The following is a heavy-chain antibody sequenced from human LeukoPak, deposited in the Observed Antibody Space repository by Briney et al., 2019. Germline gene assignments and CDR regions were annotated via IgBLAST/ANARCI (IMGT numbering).Heavy chain of an antibody. J-gene: IGHJ4*02. CDR3: ARRAVAGFDYFDY. CDR2: IYYSGST. Sequence: SETLSLTCTVSGGSISSSSYYWGWIRQPPGKGLEWIGSIYYSGSTNYNPSLKSRVTISVDTSKNQFSLKLSSVTAADTAVYYCARRAVAGFDYFDYWGQGTLVTVSS. V-gene: IGHV4-39*01. CDR1: GGSISSSSYY. D-gene: IGHD6-19*01.